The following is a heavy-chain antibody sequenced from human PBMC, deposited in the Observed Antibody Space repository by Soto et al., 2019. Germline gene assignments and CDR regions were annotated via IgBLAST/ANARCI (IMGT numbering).Heavy chain of an antibody. V-gene: IGHV3-15*07. CDR1: GFTFTNAW. CDR2: IKSKTDGGTT. Sequence: EVQLVESGGGLVKPGGSLRLSCAASGFTFTNAWMIWVRQAPGKGLEWVGRIKSKTDGGTTDYAAPVKGRVTLSSDDSTNTLSRQINSPNSEDTAVYYCAAWTSGSDYSDPWGQGTLVIVSS. D-gene: IGHD5-12*01. CDR3: AAWTSGSDYSDP. J-gene: IGHJ5*02.